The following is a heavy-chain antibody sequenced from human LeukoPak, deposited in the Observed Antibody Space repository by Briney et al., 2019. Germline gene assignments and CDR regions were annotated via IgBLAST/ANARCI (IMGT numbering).Heavy chain of an antibody. CDR1: GFTFSSYN. J-gene: IGHJ4*02. CDR3: AKDPKRYCSSTSCYSPLDY. Sequence: GGSLRLSCAASGFTFSSYNMHWVRQAPGKGLEWVAVISYDGSNKYYADSVKGRFTISRDNSKNTLYLQMNSLRAEDTAVYYCAKDPKRYCSSTSCYSPLDYWGQGTLVTVSS. V-gene: IGHV3-30*18. CDR2: ISYDGSNK. D-gene: IGHD2-2*01.